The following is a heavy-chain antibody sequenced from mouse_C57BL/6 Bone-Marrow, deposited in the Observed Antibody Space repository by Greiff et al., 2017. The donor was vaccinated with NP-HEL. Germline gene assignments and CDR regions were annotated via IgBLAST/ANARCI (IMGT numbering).Heavy chain of an antibody. CDR3: AIYYDYNYYAMDY. CDR2: IYPRSGNT. V-gene: IGHV1-81*01. Sequence: QVQLQQSGAELARPGASVKLSCKASGYTFTSYGISWVKQTTGQGLEWIGEIYPRSGNTYYNEKFKGKATLTADKSSSTAYMELRSLTSEDSAVYFCAIYYDYNYYAMDYWGQGTSVTVSS. D-gene: IGHD2-4*01. J-gene: IGHJ4*01. CDR1: GYTFTSYG.